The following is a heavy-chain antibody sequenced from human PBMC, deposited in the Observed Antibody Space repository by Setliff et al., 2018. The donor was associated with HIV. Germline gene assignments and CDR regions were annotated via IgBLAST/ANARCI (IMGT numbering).Heavy chain of an antibody. J-gene: IGHJ4*02. V-gene: IGHV4-4*09. CDR3: ATLDHSGSNFLAY. D-gene: IGHD4-4*01. CDR2: IYTSGST. Sequence: SETLSLTCTVSGDSISTYCWIWIRQPPGKGLEWIGNIYTSGSTIYNPSLKSRITISLDTSKEQFSLELSSATAADTAVYYCATLDHSGSNFLAYWGQGSLVTVSS. CDR1: GDSISTYC.